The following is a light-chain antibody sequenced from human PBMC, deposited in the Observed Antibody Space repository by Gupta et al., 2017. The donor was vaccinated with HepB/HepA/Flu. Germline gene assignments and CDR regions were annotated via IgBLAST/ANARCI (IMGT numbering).Light chain of an antibody. CDR1: QDISNH. CDR3: QHYDNVPIN. Sequence: DIQMTQSPSSLSASVGDRVTITCQASQDISNHLCWYHQKSGKAPSLLIYDASVLETGVPSRFSGSGSRTHFTFTISSLQPEDVATYYCQHYDNVPINFGQGTRLEIK. V-gene: IGKV1-33*01. J-gene: IGKJ5*01. CDR2: DAS.